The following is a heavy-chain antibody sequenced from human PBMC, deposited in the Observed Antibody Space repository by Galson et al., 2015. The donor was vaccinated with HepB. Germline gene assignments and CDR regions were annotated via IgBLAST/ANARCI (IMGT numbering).Heavy chain of an antibody. Sequence: LRLSCAASGFTFSSYEMNWVRQAPGKGLEWISYIDSSATIIYYADSVKGRFTISRDNAKNSLFLQMNSLRAEETAVYYCARQEVWDWNGARSGYYFDYWGQGTLVTVS. CDR2: IDSSATII. CDR3: ARQEVWDWNGARSGYYFDY. CDR1: GFTFSSYE. J-gene: IGHJ4*02. V-gene: IGHV3-48*03. D-gene: IGHD1-1*01.